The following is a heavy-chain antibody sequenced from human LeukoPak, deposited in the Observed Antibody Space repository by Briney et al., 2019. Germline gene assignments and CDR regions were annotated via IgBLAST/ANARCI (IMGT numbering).Heavy chain of an antibody. CDR3: ATYYDSSGYYSDY. V-gene: IGHV4-30-2*01. CDR1: GGSISSGGYS. J-gene: IGHJ4*02. D-gene: IGHD3-22*01. Sequence: PSETLSLTCAVSGGSISSGGYSWSWIRQPPGKGLEWIGYIYHSGSTYYNPSLQSRVTISVDRSKNQFSLKLSSVTAADTAVYYCATYYDSSGYYSDYWGQGTLVTVSS. CDR2: IYHSGST.